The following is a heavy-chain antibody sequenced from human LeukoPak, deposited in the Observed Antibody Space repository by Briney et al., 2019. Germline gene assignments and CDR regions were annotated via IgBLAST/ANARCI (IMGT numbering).Heavy chain of an antibody. CDR1: GFTVSSNY. V-gene: IGHV3-53*01. CDR3: ARGIIGENYFDY. Sequence: PGGSLRLSCAASGFTVSSNYMSWVRQAPGKGLEWVSVIYSGGSTYYADSVKGRFTISRDNSKSTLYLQMNSLRAEDTAVYYCARGIIGENYFDYWGQGTLVTVSS. D-gene: IGHD3-10*01. CDR2: IYSGGST. J-gene: IGHJ4*02.